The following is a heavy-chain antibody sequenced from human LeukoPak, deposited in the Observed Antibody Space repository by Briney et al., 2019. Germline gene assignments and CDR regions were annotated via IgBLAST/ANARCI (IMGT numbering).Heavy chain of an antibody. CDR2: IYYSGST. CDR3: ARSPYSSGWYPKYYFDY. D-gene: IGHD6-19*01. Sequence: SETLSLTCTVSGGSISSYYWSWIRQPPGKGLEWIGYIYYSGSTNYNPSLKSRVTISVDTSKNQFSLKLSSVTAADTAVYYCARSPYSSGWYPKYYFDYWGQGTLVTVSS. J-gene: IGHJ4*02. V-gene: IGHV4-59*01. CDR1: GGSISSYY.